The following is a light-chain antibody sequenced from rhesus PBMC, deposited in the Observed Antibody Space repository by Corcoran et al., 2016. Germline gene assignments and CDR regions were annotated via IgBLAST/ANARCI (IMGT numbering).Light chain of an antibody. V-gene: IGLV10-114*01. CDR1: SNNVGNQE. CDR3: SAWDSSLSAYI. J-gene: IGLJ1*01. Sequence: QAGLTQPSSVSKDLRKTASLTCTGTSNNVGNQEAAWLQQHPGHPPKLLSYRNNIRPSGISERLSSSRSGITAPLTLTGLQTGDEADYYCSAWDSSLSAYIFGAGTRLTVL. CDR2: RNN.